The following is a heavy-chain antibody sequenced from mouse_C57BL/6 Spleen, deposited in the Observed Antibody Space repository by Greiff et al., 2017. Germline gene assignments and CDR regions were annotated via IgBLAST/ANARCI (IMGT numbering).Heavy chain of an antibody. V-gene: IGHV1-7*01. CDR1: GYTFTSYW. J-gene: IGHJ2*01. CDR2: INPSSGYT. Sequence: VQLQESGAELAKPGASVKLSCKASGYTFTSYWMHWVKQRPGQGLEWIGYINPSSGYTKYNQKFKAKATLTADKSSSTAYMQLSSLTNEDSAVYYCARDRWVDYWGQGTTRTVSS. D-gene: IGHD1-1*02. CDR3: ARDRWVDY.